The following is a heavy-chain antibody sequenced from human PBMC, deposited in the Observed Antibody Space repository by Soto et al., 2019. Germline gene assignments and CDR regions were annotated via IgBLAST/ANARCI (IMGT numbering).Heavy chain of an antibody. V-gene: IGHV5-51*01. D-gene: IGHD3-16*02. Sequence: RGESLKISCKSSGYRFTSYWVGWVRQMPGKGLEWMGIIYPGDSDTRYSPSFQGQVTISADRSISTAYLQWSSLKASDTAMYYCARRMITFGGVIGQSPPFDYWGQGTLVTVSS. CDR1: GYRFTSYW. CDR3: ARRMITFGGVIGQSPPFDY. CDR2: IYPGDSDT. J-gene: IGHJ4*02.